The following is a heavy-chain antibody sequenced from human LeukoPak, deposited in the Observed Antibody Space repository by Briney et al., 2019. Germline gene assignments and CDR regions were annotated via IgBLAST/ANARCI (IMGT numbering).Heavy chain of an antibody. CDR1: GYTFTSYD. J-gene: IGHJ4*02. CDR2: IIPIFGTA. D-gene: IGHD3-3*01. V-gene: IGHV1-69*05. CDR3: ARVGGSDFWSGYQFDY. Sequence: SVKVSCKASGYTFTSYDINWVRQATGQGLEWMGGIIPIFGTANYAQKFQGRVTITTDESTSTAYMELSSLRSEDTAVYYCARVGGSDFWSGYQFDYWGQGTLVTVSS.